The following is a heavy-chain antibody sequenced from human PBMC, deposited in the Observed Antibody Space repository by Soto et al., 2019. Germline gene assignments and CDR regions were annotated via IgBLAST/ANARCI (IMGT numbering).Heavy chain of an antibody. Sequence: GGSLRLSCAASGFTFSSYGMHWVRQAPGKGLEWVAVISYDGSDKYYADSVKGRFTISRDNSKNTVYMQMNSLRAEDTAVYYCAKDWSGTSWFDPWGQGTLVTV. J-gene: IGHJ5*02. CDR2: ISYDGSDK. CDR3: AKDWSGTSWFDP. CDR1: GFTFSSYG. D-gene: IGHD1-1*01. V-gene: IGHV3-30*18.